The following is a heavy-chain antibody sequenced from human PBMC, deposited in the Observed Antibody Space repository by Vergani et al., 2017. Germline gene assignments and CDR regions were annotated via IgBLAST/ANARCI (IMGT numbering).Heavy chain of an antibody. CDR1: GFTFRDYY. V-gene: IGHV3-11*01. CDR3: AKGDDFGGGRLFQH. Sequence: QVQLVESGGGLVKPGGSLRLSCAASGFTFRDYYMSWIRQAPGKGLEWVSYISSSGTTINYADSERGRFTISRDNAKNSLYLQMNSLRAEDTAAYYCAKGDDFGGGRLFQHWGQGTLVTVSS. CDR2: ISSSGTTI. D-gene: IGHD3-3*01. J-gene: IGHJ1*01.